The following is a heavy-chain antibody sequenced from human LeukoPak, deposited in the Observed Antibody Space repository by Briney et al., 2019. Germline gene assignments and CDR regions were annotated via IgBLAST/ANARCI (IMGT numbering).Heavy chain of an antibody. Sequence: ASVKVSCKASGYTFASYYMHWVRQAPGQGLEWMGIINPSGGSTSYAQKFQGRVTMTRDTSTSTVYMELSSLRSEDTAVYYCARGAPTVDLPYYYYMDVWGKGTTVTVSS. V-gene: IGHV1-46*01. J-gene: IGHJ6*03. CDR1: GYTFASYY. CDR3: ARGAPTVDLPYYYYMDV. D-gene: IGHD1-14*01. CDR2: INPSGGST.